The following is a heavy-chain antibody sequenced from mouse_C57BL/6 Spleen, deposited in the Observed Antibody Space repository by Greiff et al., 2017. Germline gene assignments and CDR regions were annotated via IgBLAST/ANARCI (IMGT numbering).Heavy chain of an antibody. CDR2: INPSSGYT. CDR1: GYTFTSYT. Sequence: QVQLQQSGAELARPGASVKMSCKASGYTFTSYTMHWVKQRHGQGLEWIGYINPSSGYTKYNQKFKDKATLTADKSSSTAYMQLSSLTSEDSAVYYCASQLGRYYAMDYWGQGTSVTVSS. V-gene: IGHV1-4*01. D-gene: IGHD4-1*02. J-gene: IGHJ4*01. CDR3: ASQLGRYYAMDY.